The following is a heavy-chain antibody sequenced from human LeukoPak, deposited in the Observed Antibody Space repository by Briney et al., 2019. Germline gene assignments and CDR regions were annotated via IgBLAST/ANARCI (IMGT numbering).Heavy chain of an antibody. CDR1: GFTFSSYA. V-gene: IGHV3-23*01. CDR3: AKREDYYGSGSENWFDP. Sequence: GGSLRLSCAASGFTFSSYAMSWVRQAPGKGLEWVSAISGSGGSTYYADSVKGRLTISRDNSKNTLYLQMNSLRAEDTAVYYCAKREDYYGSGSENWFDPWGQGTLVTVSS. J-gene: IGHJ5*02. D-gene: IGHD3-10*01. CDR2: ISGSGGST.